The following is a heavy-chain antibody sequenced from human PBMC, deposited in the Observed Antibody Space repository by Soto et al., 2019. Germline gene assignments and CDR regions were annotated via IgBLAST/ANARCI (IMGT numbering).Heavy chain of an antibody. V-gene: IGHV3-74*01. CDR3: AKPLPNHGGFDY. CDR1: GFTFSSYW. J-gene: IGHJ4*02. Sequence: EVQLVESGGGLVQPGGSLRLSCAASGFTFSSYWMHWVRQAPGKGLVWVSRINSDGSSTSYADSVKGRFTISRDNAKNTLYLQMNSLRAEDTAVYYCAKPLPNHGGFDYLGQGTLVTVSS. CDR2: INSDGSST.